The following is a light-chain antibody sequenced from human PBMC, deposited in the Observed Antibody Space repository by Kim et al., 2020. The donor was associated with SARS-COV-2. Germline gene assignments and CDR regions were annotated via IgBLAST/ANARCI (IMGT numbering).Light chain of an antibody. V-gene: IGLV3-1*01. CDR3: QVWDSGTNF. J-gene: IGLJ1*01. CDR1: KLGDRY. Sequence: SYELTQPPSVSVSPGQTASITCSGDKLGDRYAAWYQQKPGQSPVLVIYQDTKRPSGIPERFSGSNSGNTATLTISGTQAMDEADYYCQVWDSGTNFFGTGTKVTVL. CDR2: QDT.